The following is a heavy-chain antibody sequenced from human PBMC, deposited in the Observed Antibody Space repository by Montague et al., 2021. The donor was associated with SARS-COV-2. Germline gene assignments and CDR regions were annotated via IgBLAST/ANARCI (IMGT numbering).Heavy chain of an antibody. J-gene: IGHJ3*02. V-gene: IGHV4-59*01. CDR3: ARKTMTADAFDI. D-gene: IGHD1-14*01. Sequence: NYNPSLKSRVTISRDTSKNQFSLKVRSVTAADTAIYYCARKTMTADAFDIWGQGTMVTVS.